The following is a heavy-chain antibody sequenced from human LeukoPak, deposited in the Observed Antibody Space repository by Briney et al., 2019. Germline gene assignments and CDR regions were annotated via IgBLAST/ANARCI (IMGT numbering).Heavy chain of an antibody. Sequence: SETLSVTCTVSGGSISSSSYYWGWIRQPPGKGLEWIGSIYYSGSTYYNPSLKSRVTISVDTSKNQFSLKLSSVTAADTAVYYCARTPWDVWGKGTTVTVSS. V-gene: IGHV4-39*07. CDR2: IYYSGST. J-gene: IGHJ6*04. CDR1: GGSISSSSYY. CDR3: ARTPWDV.